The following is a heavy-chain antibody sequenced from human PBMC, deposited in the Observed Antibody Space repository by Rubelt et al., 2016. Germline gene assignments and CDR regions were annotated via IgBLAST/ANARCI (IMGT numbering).Heavy chain of an antibody. Sequence: QVQLEQSGAEVRKPGASVKISCRSSENILTSYYMHWVRQAPGQGLEWMGIINPSGGSTSYAQKFQGRVTMTRDTSTSTGYMELSSLRSEDTAVYYCAREKAGDRDYWGQGTLVTVSS. CDR3: AREKAGDRDY. J-gene: IGHJ4*02. CDR1: ENILTSYY. D-gene: IGHD7-27*01. CDR2: INPSGGST. V-gene: IGHV1-46*01.